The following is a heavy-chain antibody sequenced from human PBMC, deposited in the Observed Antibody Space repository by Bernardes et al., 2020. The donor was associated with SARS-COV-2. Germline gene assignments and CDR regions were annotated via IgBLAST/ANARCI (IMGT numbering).Heavy chain of an antibody. J-gene: IGHJ6*02. Sequence: SLRLSCAASGFTFDDFAIHWVRQAPGKGLEWVSGISWNSINVAYADSVKGRFTISRDNAKKSLYLQMNSLRAEDTAVYYCAKDLRDYVWGSYRPGSMDVWGQGTTVTVS. CDR1: GFTFDDFA. CDR3: AKDLRDYVWGSYRPGSMDV. V-gene: IGHV3-9*01. D-gene: IGHD3-16*02. CDR2: ISWNSINV.